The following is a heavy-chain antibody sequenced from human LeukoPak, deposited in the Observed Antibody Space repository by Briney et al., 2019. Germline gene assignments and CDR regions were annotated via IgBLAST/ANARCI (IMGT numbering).Heavy chain of an antibody. J-gene: IGHJ3*02. D-gene: IGHD4-17*01. CDR2: ISYDGSNK. CDR1: GFTFSSYG. Sequence: GGSLRLSCAASGFTFSSYGMHWVRQAPGKGLEWVAVISYDGSNKYYADPVKGRFTISRDNSKNTLYLQMNSLRAEDTAVYYCAKGANDYGDYVDAFDIWGQGTMVTVSS. V-gene: IGHV3-30*18. CDR3: AKGANDYGDYVDAFDI.